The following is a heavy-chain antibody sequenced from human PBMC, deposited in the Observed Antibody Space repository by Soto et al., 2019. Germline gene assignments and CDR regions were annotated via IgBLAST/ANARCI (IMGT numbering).Heavy chain of an antibody. CDR2: ISYDGSNK. J-gene: IGHJ6*02. D-gene: IGHD3-22*01. V-gene: IGHV3-30-3*01. CDR3: ARAADYYDSSGYYYYYYGMDV. Sequence: GGSLRLSWAASGFTFSSYAMHWVRQAPGKGLEWVAVISYDGSNKYYADSVKGRFTISRDNSKNTLYLQMNSLRAEDTAVYYCARAADYYDSSGYYYYYYGMDVWGQGTTVTVSS. CDR1: GFTFSSYA.